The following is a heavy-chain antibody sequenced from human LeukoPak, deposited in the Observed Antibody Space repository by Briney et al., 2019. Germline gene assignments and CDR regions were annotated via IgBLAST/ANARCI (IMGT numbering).Heavy chain of an antibody. V-gene: IGHV4-34*01. CDR1: GGSFSGYY. D-gene: IGHD3-22*01. Sequence: SETLSLTCAVYGGSFSGYYWSWIRQPPGKGLEWIGEINHSGSTNYNPSLKSRVTISVDTSKNQFSLKLSSVTAADTALYYCARVGRVYFYDNSGFAHAFDIWGQGTMVTVSS. J-gene: IGHJ3*02. CDR2: INHSGST. CDR3: ARVGRVYFYDNSGFAHAFDI.